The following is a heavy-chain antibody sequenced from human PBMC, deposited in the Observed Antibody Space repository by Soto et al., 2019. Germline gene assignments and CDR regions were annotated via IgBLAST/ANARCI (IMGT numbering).Heavy chain of an antibody. CDR1: GGTFSSYA. J-gene: IGHJ6*01. CDR2: IIPIFGTA. V-gene: IGHV1-69*13. D-gene: IGHD3-22*01. CDR3: ARMYYYDSSGYLSPPYGMDV. Sequence: PVKVSCKASGGTFSSYAISWVRQAPGQGLEWMGGIIPIFGTANYAQKFQGRVTITADESTSTASMQLSSLRSEDTAVYYCARMYYYDSSGYLSPPYGMDVWGRGTTVRVAS.